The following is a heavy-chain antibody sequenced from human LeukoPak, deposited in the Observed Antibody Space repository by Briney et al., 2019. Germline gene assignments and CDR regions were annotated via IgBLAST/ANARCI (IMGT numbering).Heavy chain of an antibody. CDR3: TRLGDYGGDSTSF. J-gene: IGHJ4*02. Sequence: AGGSLRLSCAASGFTFSGSAMHWVRQASGKGLEWVGRIRSKANSYATAYAASVKGRFTISRDDSKNTAYLQMNSLRTEDTAMCYCTRLGDYGGDSTSFWGQGTLVTVSS. CDR1: GFTFSGSA. V-gene: IGHV3-73*01. D-gene: IGHD4-23*01. CDR2: IRSKANSYAT.